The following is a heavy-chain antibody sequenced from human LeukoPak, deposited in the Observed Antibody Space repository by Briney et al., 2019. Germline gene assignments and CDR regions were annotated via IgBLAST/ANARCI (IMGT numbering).Heavy chain of an antibody. CDR1: GFTVINSY. V-gene: IGHV3-11*04. Sequence: PGGSLRLSCAGSGFTVINSYMTRVRQAPGKGLEWVSYISTSGSTMYYADSVKGRFTVSRDNAKNSLYLQMNSLRAEDTAVYYCARSDIVVVTIDSWGQGTLVTVSS. J-gene: IGHJ4*02. CDR3: ARSDIVVVTIDS. D-gene: IGHD2-21*02. CDR2: ISTSGSTM.